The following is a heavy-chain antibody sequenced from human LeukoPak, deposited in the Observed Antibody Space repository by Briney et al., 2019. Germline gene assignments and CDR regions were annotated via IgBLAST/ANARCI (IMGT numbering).Heavy chain of an antibody. Sequence: SVKVSCKASGGTFSSYAISWVRQAPGQGLEWMGGIIPIFGTANYAQKFQGRVAITADESTSTAYMELSSLRSEDTAVYYCARDRGSSGWYPHYFDYWGQGTLVTVSS. J-gene: IGHJ4*02. D-gene: IGHD6-19*01. CDR2: IIPIFGTA. V-gene: IGHV1-69*13. CDR3: ARDRGSSGWYPHYFDY. CDR1: GGTFSSYA.